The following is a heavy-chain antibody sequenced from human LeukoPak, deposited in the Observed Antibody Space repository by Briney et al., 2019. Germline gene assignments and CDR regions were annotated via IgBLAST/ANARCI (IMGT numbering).Heavy chain of an antibody. J-gene: IGHJ3*02. D-gene: IGHD3-10*01. Sequence: PSETLSLTCTVSGGSISSYYWSWIRQPPGKGLEWIGYIYYSGSTNYNPSLKSRVTISVDTSKNQFSLKLSSVTAADTAVYYCARGSPPYYYGSGGPGAFDIWGQGTMVTVSS. V-gene: IGHV4-59*12. CDR1: GGSISSYY. CDR3: ARGSPPYYYGSGGPGAFDI. CDR2: IYYSGST.